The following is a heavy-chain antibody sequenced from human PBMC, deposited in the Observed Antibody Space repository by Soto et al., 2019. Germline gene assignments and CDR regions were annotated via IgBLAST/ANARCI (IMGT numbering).Heavy chain of an antibody. CDR1: GFTFSSYD. V-gene: IGHV3-13*01. D-gene: IGHD6-13*01. Sequence: EVQLVESGGGLVQPGGSLRLSCAASGFTFSSYDMHWVRQVAGKGLEWVSAIGVAGDTYYPDPVKGRFTISRENAKNSLYLQMNSLRAEDTAVYYCASGGWGSRWYEGGSRIDYWGQGTLVTVSS. CDR2: IGVAGDT. J-gene: IGHJ4*02. CDR3: ASGGWGSRWYEGGSRIDY.